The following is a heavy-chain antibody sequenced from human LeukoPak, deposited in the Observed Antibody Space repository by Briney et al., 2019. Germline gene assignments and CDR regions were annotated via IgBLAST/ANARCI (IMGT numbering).Heavy chain of an antibody. D-gene: IGHD3-10*01. CDR2: IYHSGST. J-gene: IGHJ6*02. CDR1: GYSISSGYY. Sequence: SETLSLTCTVSGYSISSGYYWGWIRQPPGKGLEWIGSIYHSGSTYYNPSLKSRVTISVDTSKNQFSLKLSSVTAADTAVYYCARSKNPDYNGSGSYYVIYYYGLDVWGQGTTVTVSS. CDR3: ARSKNPDYNGSGSYYVIYYYGLDV. V-gene: IGHV4-38-2*02.